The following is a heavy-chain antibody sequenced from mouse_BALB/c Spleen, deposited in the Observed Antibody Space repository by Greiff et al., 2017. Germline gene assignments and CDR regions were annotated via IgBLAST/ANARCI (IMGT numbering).Heavy chain of an antibody. D-gene: IGHD2-14*01. CDR3: ARYNYRYPFDY. J-gene: IGHJ2*01. V-gene: IGHV1-69*01. Sequence: QVQLQEPGAELVMPGASVKMSCKASGYTFTDYWMHWVKQRPGQGLEWIGAIDTSDSYTSYNQKFKGKATLTVDESSSTAYMQLSSLTSEDSAVYYCARYNYRYPFDYWGQGTTLKVSS. CDR2: IDTSDSYT. CDR1: GYTFTDYW.